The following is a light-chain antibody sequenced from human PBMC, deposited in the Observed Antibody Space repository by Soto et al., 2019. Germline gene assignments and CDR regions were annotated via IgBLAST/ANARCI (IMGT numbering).Light chain of an antibody. Sequence: EIVLTQSPATLSLSPGERATLSCRASQSVSSYLAWYKQKPGQAPRLLIYDASNRATGIPARFSGSGYGTDFTLTISSLEPEDFAVYYCQQRSNWPLTFGGGTKVEIK. CDR3: QQRSNWPLT. J-gene: IGKJ4*01. CDR2: DAS. CDR1: QSVSSY. V-gene: IGKV3-11*01.